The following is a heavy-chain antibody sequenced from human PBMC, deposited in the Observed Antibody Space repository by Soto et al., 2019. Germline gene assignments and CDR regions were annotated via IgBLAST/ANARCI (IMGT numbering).Heavy chain of an antibody. J-gene: IGHJ6*02. D-gene: IGHD6-13*01. Sequence: QVQLVQSGAEVKTPGSSVKVSCKASGGTFSSYAISWVRQAPGQGLEWMGGISPIFGTANYAQKFQGRVTITADESTSTAYTELISLRSEDTAVYYCARDTAAAGRRIWNYYYGMDVWGQGTTVTFSS. CDR1: GGTFSSYA. CDR2: ISPIFGTA. CDR3: ARDTAAAGRRIWNYYYGMDV. V-gene: IGHV1-69*01.